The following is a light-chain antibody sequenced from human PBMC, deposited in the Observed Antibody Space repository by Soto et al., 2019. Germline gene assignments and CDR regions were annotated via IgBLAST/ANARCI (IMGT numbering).Light chain of an antibody. V-gene: IGKV3-20*01. CDR1: QSVSSSY. CDR3: QQYGSSPSIT. J-gene: IGKJ5*01. Sequence: EIVLTQSPGTLSLSPVGRATLSCRASQSVSSSYLAWYQQKPGQAPRLLIYGASSRATGIPDRFSGSGSGTDFTLTISRLEPEDFAVYYCQQYGSSPSITFGQGTRLEIK. CDR2: GAS.